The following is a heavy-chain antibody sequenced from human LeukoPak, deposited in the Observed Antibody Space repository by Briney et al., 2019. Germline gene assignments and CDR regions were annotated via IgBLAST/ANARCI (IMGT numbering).Heavy chain of an antibody. V-gene: IGHV3-30*18. CDR2: ISYDGSNK. Sequence: GGSLRLSCAASGFTFSSYGMHWVRQAPGKGLEWVAVISYDGSNKYYADSVKGRFTISRDNSKNTLYLQMNSLRAEDTAVYYCAKGIERMTTVTRADYWGQGTLVTVSS. J-gene: IGHJ4*02. CDR1: GFTFSSYG. CDR3: AKGIERMTTVTRADY. D-gene: IGHD4-17*01.